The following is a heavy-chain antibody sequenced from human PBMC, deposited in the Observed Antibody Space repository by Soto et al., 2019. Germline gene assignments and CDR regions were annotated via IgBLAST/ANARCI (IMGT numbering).Heavy chain of an antibody. J-gene: IGHJ6*02. CDR1: GYSFTDYH. CDR2: INPKSGGT. D-gene: IGHD2-8*01. CDR3: ARGDSTDCSNGVCSFFYNHDTDV. V-gene: IGHV1-2*04. Sequence: ASVKVSCKASGYSFTDYHIHWVRQAPGQGLEWLGRINPKSGGTSTAQKFQGWVTMTTDTSISTASMELTRLTSDDTAIYYCARGDSTDCSNGVCSFFYNHDTDVWGQGTTVTV.